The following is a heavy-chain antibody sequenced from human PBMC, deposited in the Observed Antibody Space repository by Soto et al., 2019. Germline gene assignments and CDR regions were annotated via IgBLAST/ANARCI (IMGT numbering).Heavy chain of an antibody. CDR2: IFSNDEK. V-gene: IGHV2-26*01. CDR3: ARIDFWSGWIFDY. D-gene: IGHD3-3*01. J-gene: IGHJ4*02. Sequence: QVTLKESGPVLVKPTETLTLTCTVSGFSLSNARMGVSWIRQPPGKALEWLAHIFSNDEKSYSTSLKSRLTISKDTSKSQVVLTMTNMDPVDTATCYCARIDFWSGWIFDYWGQGTLVTVSS. CDR1: GFSLSNARMG.